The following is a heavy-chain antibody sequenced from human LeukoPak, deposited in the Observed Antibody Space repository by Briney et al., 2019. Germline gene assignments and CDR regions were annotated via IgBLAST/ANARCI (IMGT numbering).Heavy chain of an antibody. CDR3: ARGDEPTIVVVPAPYYYYGMDV. V-gene: IGHV1-18*01. J-gene: IGHJ6*02. CDR1: GYTFTSYG. CDR2: ISAYNGNT. D-gene: IGHD2-2*01. Sequence: GASVKVSCTASGYTFTSYGISWVRQAPGQGLEWMGWISAYNGNTNYAQKLQGRVTMTTDTSTSTAYMELRSLRSDDTAVYYCARGDEPTIVVVPAPYYYYGMDVWGQGTTVTVSS.